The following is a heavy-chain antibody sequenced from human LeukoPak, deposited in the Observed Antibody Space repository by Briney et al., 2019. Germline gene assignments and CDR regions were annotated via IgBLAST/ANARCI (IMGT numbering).Heavy chain of an antibody. CDR2: ISSSSSYI. D-gene: IGHD1-26*01. CDR1: GFTFSSYS. CDR3: ARGASGSYDY. Sequence: NPGGSLRLSCAASGFTFSSYSMNWVRQAPGKGLEWVSSISSSSSYIYYADSVKGRFTISRDNAKNSLYLQMDSLRAEDTAVHYCARGASGSYDYWGQGTLVTVSS. J-gene: IGHJ4*02. V-gene: IGHV3-21*01.